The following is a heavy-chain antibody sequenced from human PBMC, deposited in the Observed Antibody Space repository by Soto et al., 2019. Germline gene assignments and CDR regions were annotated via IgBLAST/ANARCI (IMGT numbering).Heavy chain of an antibody. Sequence: QVQLVESGGGVVQPGRSLRLSCAASGFTFSSYAMHWVRQAPGKGLEWVAVISYDGSNKYYADSVKGRFTISRDNSKNTVYLQMKSLRAEDTAVYYCAREGGYCSGGSCYKVGYFDYWGQGTLVTVSS. CDR3: AREGGYCSGGSCYKVGYFDY. D-gene: IGHD2-15*01. CDR2: ISYDGSNK. V-gene: IGHV3-30-3*01. CDR1: GFTFSSYA. J-gene: IGHJ4*02.